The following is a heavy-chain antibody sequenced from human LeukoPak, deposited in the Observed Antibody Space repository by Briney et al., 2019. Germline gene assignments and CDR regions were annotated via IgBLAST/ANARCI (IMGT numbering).Heavy chain of an antibody. CDR3: ARKWIFSSGYYYFDY. CDR2: ISVYNGNT. D-gene: IGHD3-22*01. V-gene: IGHV1-18*01. Sequence: ASVKVSCKASSYTFTTYGISWVRQAPGQGLEWMGWISVYNGNTAYAQKVQDRVTMTTDTSTSTAYMELRSLRSDDTAVYYCARKWIFSSGYYYFDYWGQGTLVTVSS. J-gene: IGHJ4*02. CDR1: SYTFTTYG.